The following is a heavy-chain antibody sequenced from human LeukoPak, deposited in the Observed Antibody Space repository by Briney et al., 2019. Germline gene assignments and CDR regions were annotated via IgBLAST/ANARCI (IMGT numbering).Heavy chain of an antibody. CDR1: GYSFTNYW. CDR2: IDPSDSYT. Sequence: GESLKISCKGSGYSFTNYWIGWVRQMPGKGLEWMGRIDPSDSYTNYSPSFQGHVTISADKSISTAYLQWSSLKASDTAMYYCAREYCSGGSCYPAANYYGMDVWGQGTTVTVSS. D-gene: IGHD2-15*01. V-gene: IGHV5-10-1*01. CDR3: AREYCSGGSCYPAANYYGMDV. J-gene: IGHJ6*02.